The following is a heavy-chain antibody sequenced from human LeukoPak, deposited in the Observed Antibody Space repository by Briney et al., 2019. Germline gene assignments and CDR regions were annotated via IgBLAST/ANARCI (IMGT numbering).Heavy chain of an antibody. CDR1: GFTFSSYA. CDR2: ISGSGGST. J-gene: IGHJ4*02. D-gene: IGHD3-16*01. CDR3: AKDNFMITFGEVLYSDY. V-gene: IGHV3-23*01. Sequence: GGSLRLSCAASGFTFSSYAMSWVRQAPGKGLEWVSAISGSGGSTYYADSVKGRFTIPRDNSKNTLYLQMNSLRAEDTAVYYCAKDNFMITFGEVLYSDYWGQGTLVTVSS.